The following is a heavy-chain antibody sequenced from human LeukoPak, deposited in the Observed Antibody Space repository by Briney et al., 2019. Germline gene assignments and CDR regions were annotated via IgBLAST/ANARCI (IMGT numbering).Heavy chain of an antibody. D-gene: IGHD6-13*01. CDR1: GFSLSTSGVG. CDR3: AHRELVRFMGAFDI. CDR2: IYWDDDK. J-gene: IGHJ3*02. V-gene: IGHV2-5*02. Sequence: SGPTLVKPTQTLTLTCTFSGFSLSTSGVGVGWIRQPPGKALEWLALIYWDDDKRYSPSLSSRLTITKDTSKNQVVLTMTNMDPVDTATYYCAHRELVRFMGAFDIWGQGTMVTVSS.